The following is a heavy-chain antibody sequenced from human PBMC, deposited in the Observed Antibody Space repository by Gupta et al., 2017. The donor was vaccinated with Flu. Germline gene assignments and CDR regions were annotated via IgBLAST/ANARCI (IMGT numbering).Heavy chain of an antibody. Sequence: KGLVWVSRINPDGSSTTYAESVKGRFTISRDNAKNTLYLQMNSLGDDDTAVYYCATVTSGCWGQGTLVTVSS. CDR3: ATVTSGC. J-gene: IGHJ4*02. V-gene: IGHV3-74*03. D-gene: IGHD4-17*01. CDR2: INPDGSST.